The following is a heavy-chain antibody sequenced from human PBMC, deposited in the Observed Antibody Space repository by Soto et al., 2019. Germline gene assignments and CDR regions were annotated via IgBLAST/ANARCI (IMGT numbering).Heavy chain of an antibody. CDR2: IRSKGNNYAT. J-gene: IGHJ6*03. D-gene: IGHD3-3*01. CDR3: SRQASDFWSGKPQYYMDV. V-gene: IGHV3-73*01. Sequence: EVQLVESGGGLVQPGGSLKLSCAASGFTLSDSAIHWVRQASGKGLEWVGRIRSKGNNYATTYGASLKGRFTISRDDSKIMAYLQMNSLNTDDAAVYYCSRQASDFWSGKPQYYMDVWGKGTTVTVSS. CDR1: GFTLSDSA.